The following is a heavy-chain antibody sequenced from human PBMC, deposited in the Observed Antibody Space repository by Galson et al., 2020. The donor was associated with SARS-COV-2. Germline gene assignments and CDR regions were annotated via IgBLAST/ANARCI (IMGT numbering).Heavy chain of an antibody. J-gene: IGHJ4*02. CDR3: ARRQRSGSFLE. CDR2: IYFLGTT. D-gene: IGHD1-26*01. V-gene: IGHV4-61*01. Sequence: SETLSLTCTVSGDSVSSGSYYWSWIRQPPGKRLESIGYIYFLGTTNYNPSLKSRVTISLDTSRNQFSLKLRSVTAADTAIYYCARRQRSGSFLEWGQGTLVTVSS. CDR1: GDSVSSGSYY.